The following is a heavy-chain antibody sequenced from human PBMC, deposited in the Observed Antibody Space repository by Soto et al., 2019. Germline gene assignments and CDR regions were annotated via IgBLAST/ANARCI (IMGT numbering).Heavy chain of an antibody. D-gene: IGHD6-13*01. Sequence: GGSLRLSCEASGFIFTNFWMHWVRQVTGKGLVWVSRIDTSGSSTSYADSVKGRFTISRDNAKNTVSLQMNSLRAEDTGVYYCAKDSWYFDLWSQGSLVTVSS. V-gene: IGHV3-74*01. J-gene: IGHJ4*02. CDR1: GFIFTNFW. CDR2: IDTSGSST. CDR3: AKDSWYFDL.